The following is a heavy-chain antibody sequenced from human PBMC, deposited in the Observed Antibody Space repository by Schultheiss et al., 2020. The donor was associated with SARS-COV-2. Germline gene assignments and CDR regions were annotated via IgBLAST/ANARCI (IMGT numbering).Heavy chain of an antibody. D-gene: IGHD6-13*01. J-gene: IGHJ4*02. Sequence: SETLSLTCAVSGGSLSGSYWTWIRQSPERGLEWIGEINHSGSTNYNPSLKSRVTISVDTSKNQFSLKLSSVTAADTAVYYCARGQSSWYFGWVYWGQGTLVTVSS. V-gene: IGHV4-34*01. CDR3: ARGQSSWYFGWVY. CDR1: GGSLSGSY. CDR2: INHSGST.